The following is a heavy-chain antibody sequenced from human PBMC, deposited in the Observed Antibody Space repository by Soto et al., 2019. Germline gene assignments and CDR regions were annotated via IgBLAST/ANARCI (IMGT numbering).Heavy chain of an antibody. J-gene: IGHJ6*02. CDR3: TSKEVDYSNYSNYYYGMDV. D-gene: IGHD4-4*01. V-gene: IGHV3-73*01. CDR1: VFTFIGSA. CDR2: IRSKANSYAT. Sequence: QPGWSLRLSCASSVFTFIGSAMHWVRQASGKGLEWVGRIRSKANSYATAYAASVKGRFTISRDDSKNTAYLQMNSLKTEDTAVYYCTSKEVDYSNYSNYYYGMDVWGQGTTVTVSS.